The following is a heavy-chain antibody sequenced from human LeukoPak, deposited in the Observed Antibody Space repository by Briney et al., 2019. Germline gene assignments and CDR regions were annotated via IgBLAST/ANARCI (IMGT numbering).Heavy chain of an antibody. CDR3: ARGPLDGNFYFDY. D-gene: IGHD5-24*01. J-gene: IGHJ4*02. V-gene: IGHV1-2*02. Sequence: ASVKVSCKTTGHNLSVYHVHWVRQAPGQGLEWMGWFNGNGGGTKYAQKFQGRVTMTRDTSIDTDYMELTSLISDDTAVYYCARGPLDGNFYFDYWGQGTLVTVAS. CDR2: FNGNGGGT. CDR1: GHNLSVYH.